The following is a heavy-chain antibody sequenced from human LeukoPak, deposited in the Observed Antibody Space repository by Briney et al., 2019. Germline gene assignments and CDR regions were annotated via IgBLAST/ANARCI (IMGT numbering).Heavy chain of an antibody. J-gene: IGHJ4*02. CDR1: GFTFSTYW. D-gene: IGHD5-24*01. CDR2: IKQDGSEE. V-gene: IGHV3-7*01. Sequence: GGSLRLSCAASGFTFSTYWMSWVRQAPGKGLEWVANIKQDGSEEYYVDSVKGRFTISRDNAKNSLYLQVNSLRAEDTAVYYCARGGGRDGYNYPGFYGYWGQGTLLTVSS. CDR3: ARGGGRDGYNYPGFYGY.